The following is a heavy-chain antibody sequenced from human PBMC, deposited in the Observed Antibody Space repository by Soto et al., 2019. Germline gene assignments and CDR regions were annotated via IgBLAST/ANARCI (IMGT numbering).Heavy chain of an antibody. CDR3: ARRGTIMVNFGGYGMDV. J-gene: IGHJ6*02. CDR1: GGSFSGYY. CDR2: INHSGST. V-gene: IGHV4-34*01. Sequence: QVQLQQWGAGLLKPSETLSLTCAVYGGSFSGYYWSWIRQPPGKGLEWIGEINHSGSTNYNPSLKGRVTLTRDPSKEQFSPELNSVTAAGTAVYFCARRGTIMVNFGGYGMDVWGQGTTVTVSS. D-gene: IGHD3-16*01.